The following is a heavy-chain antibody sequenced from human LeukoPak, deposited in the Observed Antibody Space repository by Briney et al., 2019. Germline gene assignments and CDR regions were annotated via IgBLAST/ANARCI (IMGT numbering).Heavy chain of an antibody. V-gene: IGHV3-64*01. CDR2: ISGNGGST. CDR1: GFTFSSYT. Sequence: GGSLRLSCAASGFTFSSYTIHWVRQAPGMGLEYVSAISGNGGSTYYANSVKGRFTISRDNSKNTLYLQMGSLRAEDMGVYYCAKGVGFSTGWYYFEYWGQGTLVTVSS. CDR3: AKGVGFSTGWYYFEY. J-gene: IGHJ4*02. D-gene: IGHD6-19*01.